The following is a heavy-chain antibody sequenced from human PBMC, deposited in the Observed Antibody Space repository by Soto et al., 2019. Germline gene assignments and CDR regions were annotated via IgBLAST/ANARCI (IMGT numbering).Heavy chain of an antibody. CDR3: TRGRFRRTWFDP. V-gene: IGHV1-8*01. CDR1: GYTFTNYD. Sequence: QVQLVQSGAEVKKPGASVKVSCKASGYTFTNYDIHWVRQATGQGLEWMGWMNPDSGNTGQSKQFQGRVTMTRDTSISTAYMEMSSLRSEDTAMYYCTRGRFRRTWFDPWGQGTRVTVSS. CDR2: MNPDSGNT. D-gene: IGHD3-16*01. J-gene: IGHJ5*02.